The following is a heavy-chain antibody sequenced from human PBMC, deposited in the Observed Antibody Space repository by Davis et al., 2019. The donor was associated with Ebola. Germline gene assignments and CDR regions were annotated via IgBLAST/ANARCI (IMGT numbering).Heavy chain of an antibody. CDR2: IDPSDSYT. V-gene: IGHV5-10-1*01. Sequence: GESLKISCKGSGYSFTNYWISWVRQMPGKGLEWMGRIDPSDSYTNYSPSFQGHVTISVDKSISTAYLQWSSLKASDTAMYYCARRDFAAAGIGDYYGMDVWGQGTTVTVSS. D-gene: IGHD6-13*01. CDR3: ARRDFAAAGIGDYYGMDV. CDR1: GYSFTNYW. J-gene: IGHJ6*02.